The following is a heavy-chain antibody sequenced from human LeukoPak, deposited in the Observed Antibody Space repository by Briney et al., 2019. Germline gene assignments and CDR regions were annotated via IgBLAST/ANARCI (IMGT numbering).Heavy chain of an antibody. V-gene: IGHV3-33*08. CDR1: GFAFSSYA. CDR2: IWYDGSNK. J-gene: IGHJ4*02. Sequence: PGGSLRLSCAASGFAFSSYAMSWVRQAPGKGLEWVAVIWYDGSNKYYADSVKGRFTISRDNSKNTLYLQMNSLRAEDTAVYYCARDGVGFGTPYMVRGLLNYWGQGTLVTVSS. D-gene: IGHD3-10*01. CDR3: ARDGVGFGTPYMVRGLLNY.